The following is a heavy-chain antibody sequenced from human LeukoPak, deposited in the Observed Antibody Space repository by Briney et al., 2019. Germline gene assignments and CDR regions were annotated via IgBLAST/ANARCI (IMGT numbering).Heavy chain of an antibody. D-gene: IGHD3-9*01. CDR1: GLTFSSYS. J-gene: IGHJ4*02. CDR3: ASGGPSPLSDY. V-gene: IGHV3-48*04. Sequence: RSGGSLRLSCAASGLTFSSYSMNWVRQAPGKGLEWVSSISSSGSTIYYADSVKGRFTISRDNAKNSLYLQTNSLRAEDTAVYYCASGGPSPLSDYWGQGTLVTVSS. CDR2: ISSSGSTI.